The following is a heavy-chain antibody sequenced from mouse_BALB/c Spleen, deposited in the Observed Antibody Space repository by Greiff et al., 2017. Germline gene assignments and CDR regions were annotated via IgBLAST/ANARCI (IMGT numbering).Heavy chain of an antibody. D-gene: IGHD1-1*01. CDR3: ASPYYYGSSYDYAMDD. V-gene: IGHV14-1*02. CDR2: IDPENGNT. CDR1: GFNIKDYY. J-gene: IGHJ4*01. Sequence: EVQLQQSGAELVRPGALVKLSCKASGFNIKDYYMHWVKQRPEQGLEWIGWIDPENGNTIYDPKFQGKASITADTSSNTAYLQLSSLTSEDTAVYYCASPYYYGSSYDYAMDDWGQGTSVTVSS.